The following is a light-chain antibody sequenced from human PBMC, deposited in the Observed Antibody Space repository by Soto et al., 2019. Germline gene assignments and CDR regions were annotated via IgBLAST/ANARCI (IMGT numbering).Light chain of an antibody. CDR1: QSVSSSY. CDR3: QQYGSSPL. CDR2: GVS. Sequence: EIVLTQSPGTLSLSPGERATLSCRASQSVSSSYLAWYQHKPGQAPRLLIYGVSNRATGIPDRFSGRGSGTAFTLTISRLEPEDFAVYYCQQYGSSPLFGQGTKLEIK. J-gene: IGKJ2*01. V-gene: IGKV3-20*01.